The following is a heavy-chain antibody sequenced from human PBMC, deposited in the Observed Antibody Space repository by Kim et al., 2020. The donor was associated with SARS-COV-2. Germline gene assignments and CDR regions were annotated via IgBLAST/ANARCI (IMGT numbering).Heavy chain of an antibody. V-gene: IGHV4-34*01. CDR2: INHSGST. Sequence: SETLSLTCAVYGGSFSGYYWSWIRQPPGKGLEWIGEINHSGSTNYNPSLKSRVTISVDTSKNQFSLKLSSVTAADTAVYYCARGAHLFRSFGVVIIRGYFDLWGRGTLVTVSS. D-gene: IGHD3-3*01. J-gene: IGHJ2*01. CDR3: ARGAHLFRSFGVVIIRGYFDL. CDR1: GGSFSGYY.